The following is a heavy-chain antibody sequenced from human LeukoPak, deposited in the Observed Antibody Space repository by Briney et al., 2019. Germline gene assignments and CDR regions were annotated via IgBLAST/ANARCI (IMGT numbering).Heavy chain of an antibody. Sequence: GGSLRLSCAASGFTFRSYAMSWVRQVPGEGLEWVATVSGDASQTYDSDSLRGRFTISRNNSKNTVYLRMSSLRAEDTAIYYCAKALDGRGHWYERGADYWGQGTLVAVSS. J-gene: IGHJ4*02. CDR1: GFTFRSYA. D-gene: IGHD2-21*02. CDR2: VSGDASQT. V-gene: IGHV3-23*01. CDR3: AKALDGRGHWYERGADY.